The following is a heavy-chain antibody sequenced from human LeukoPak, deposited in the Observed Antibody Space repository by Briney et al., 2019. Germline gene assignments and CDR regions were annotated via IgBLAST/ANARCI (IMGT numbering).Heavy chain of an antibody. CDR3: ARYTQGDIGNYFDY. CDR2: MYYSGSP. J-gene: IGHJ4*02. V-gene: IGHV4-31*03. D-gene: IGHD2-2*02. CDR1: GGSISSAGHN. Sequence: SQTLSLTCTVSGGSISSAGHNWVWIAQPPGKAREWIGYMYYSGSPYYNPSLAGRVSISLDTSKNQFSLKLTSVTAADTAVYYCARYTQGDIGNYFDYWGQGTLVTVSS.